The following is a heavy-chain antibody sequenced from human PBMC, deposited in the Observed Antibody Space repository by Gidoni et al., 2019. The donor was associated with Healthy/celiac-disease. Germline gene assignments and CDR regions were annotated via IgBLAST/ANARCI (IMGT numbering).Heavy chain of an antibody. D-gene: IGHD4-17*01. J-gene: IGHJ1*01. CDR2: IYHSGST. Sequence: VQLPESGPGLVKPSGTLYLTCALSGGPISSSNWWSWVRQHQGKGLEWIGEIYHSGSTNYHPSLKSRVTISVDKSKIQFSLKLSSVTAADTAVYYCARVPSGDYGPEYFQHWGQGTLVTVSS. V-gene: IGHV4-4*02. CDR1: GGPISSSNW. CDR3: ARVPSGDYGPEYFQH.